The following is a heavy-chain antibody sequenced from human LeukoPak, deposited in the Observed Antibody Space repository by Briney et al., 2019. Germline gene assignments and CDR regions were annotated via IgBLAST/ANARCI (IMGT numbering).Heavy chain of an antibody. D-gene: IGHD3-22*01. J-gene: IGHJ4*02. CDR3: ATDPREGYYDSSGPGVH. V-gene: IGHV1-69-2*01. CDR2: VDPEDGET. Sequence: ASVKVSCKVSGYTFTDYYMHWVQQAPGKGLEWMGLVDPEDGETIYAEKFQGRVTITADTSTDTAYMELSSLRSEDTAMYYCATDPREGYYDSSGPGVHWGQGTLVTVSS. CDR1: GYTFTDYY.